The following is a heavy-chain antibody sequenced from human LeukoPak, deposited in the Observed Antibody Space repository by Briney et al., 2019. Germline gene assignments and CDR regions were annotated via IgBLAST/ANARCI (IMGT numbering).Heavy chain of an antibody. Sequence: ASVKVSCKASGGTLSSYAISWVRQAPGQGLEWMGRIIPILGIANYAQKFQGRVTITADKSTSTAYMELSSLRSEDTAVYYCARGLTAMVISIAFDIWGQGTMVTVSS. CDR2: IIPILGIA. CDR1: GGTLSSYA. D-gene: IGHD5-18*01. J-gene: IGHJ3*02. CDR3: ARGLTAMVISIAFDI. V-gene: IGHV1-69*04.